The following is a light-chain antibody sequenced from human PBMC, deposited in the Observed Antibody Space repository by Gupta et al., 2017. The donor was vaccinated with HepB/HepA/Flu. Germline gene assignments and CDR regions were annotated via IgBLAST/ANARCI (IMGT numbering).Light chain of an antibody. CDR1: QNILYSSDSRNY. CDR3: QQDDSSPQT. CDR2: WAS. Sequence: DIVMTQSPDSLAVSLGERATINCKSSQNILYSSDSRNYLAWYQQKPGQPPKLLIYWASTRESGVPDRFSGRGSGTDFTLTISSLQAEDVAVYYCQQDDSSPQTFGQGTKVEIK. V-gene: IGKV4-1*01. J-gene: IGKJ1*01.